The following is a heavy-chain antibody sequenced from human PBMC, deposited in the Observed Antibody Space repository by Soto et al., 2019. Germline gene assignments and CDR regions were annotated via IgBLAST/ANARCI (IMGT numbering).Heavy chain of an antibody. CDR3: AKDAAGFDYGDYAYYYGMDV. V-gene: IGHV3-30*18. CDR2: ISYDGSNK. J-gene: IGHJ6*02. D-gene: IGHD4-17*01. Sequence: GGSMRLSCAASGFTFSSYGRHWVRQAPGKGLEWVAVISYDGSNKYYADSVKGRFTISRDNSKNTLYLQMNSLRAEDTAVYYCAKDAAGFDYGDYAYYYGMDVWGQGTTVTVSS. CDR1: GFTFSSYG.